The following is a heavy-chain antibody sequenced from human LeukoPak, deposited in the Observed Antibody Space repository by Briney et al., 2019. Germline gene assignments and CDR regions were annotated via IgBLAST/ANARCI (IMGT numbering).Heavy chain of an antibody. CDR2: ITYTGST. Sequence: SETLSLTCTVSGDSISSYYWNWIRQPPGRGLEWIGYITYTGSTNYNPSLKSRVTISVDTSKNQFSLKLSSVTAADTAVYYCARRLRFGVQPRSGGYMDVWGKGTTVTVSS. D-gene: IGHD3-16*01. J-gene: IGHJ6*03. V-gene: IGHV4-59*12. CDR3: ARRLRFGVQPRSGGYMDV. CDR1: GDSISSYY.